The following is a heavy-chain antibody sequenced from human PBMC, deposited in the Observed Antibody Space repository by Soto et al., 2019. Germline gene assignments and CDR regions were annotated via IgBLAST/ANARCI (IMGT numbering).Heavy chain of an antibody. CDR1: GGTFSSYA. CDR3: ARGRKQQLVLGWFDP. V-gene: IGHV1-69*13. D-gene: IGHD6-13*01. Sequence: GASVKVSCKASGGTFSSYAISWVRQAPGQGLEWMGGIIPIFGTANYAQKFQGRVTITADESTSTAYMELSSLRSEDTAVYYCARGRKQQLVLGWFDPWGQGTLVTVSS. J-gene: IGHJ5*02. CDR2: IIPIFGTA.